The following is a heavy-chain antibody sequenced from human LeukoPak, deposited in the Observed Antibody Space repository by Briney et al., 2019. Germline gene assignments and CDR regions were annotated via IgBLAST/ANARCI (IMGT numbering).Heavy chain of an antibody. V-gene: IGHV3-30-3*01. CDR2: ISYDGSNK. Sequence: GGSLRLSCAASGFTFSSYATHWVRQAPGKGLEWVAVISYDGSNKYYADSVKGRFTISRDNSKNTLYLQMNSLRAEDTAVYYCARDPDTSGYYVFDYWGQGTLVTVSS. J-gene: IGHJ4*02. CDR1: GFTFSSYA. D-gene: IGHD3-22*01. CDR3: ARDPDTSGYYVFDY.